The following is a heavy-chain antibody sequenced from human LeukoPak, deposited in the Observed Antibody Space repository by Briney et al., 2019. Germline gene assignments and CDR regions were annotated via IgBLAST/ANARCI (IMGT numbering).Heavy chain of an antibody. V-gene: IGHV3-21*01. Sequence: PGGSLRLSCAASGFTFSNYVMGWVRQAPGKGLEWVSSISSSSSYIYYADSVKGRFTISRDNAKNSLYLQMNSLRAEDTAVYYCAYEQPSRGRDYWGQGTLVTVSS. CDR2: ISSSSSYI. J-gene: IGHJ4*02. CDR1: GFTFSNYV. CDR3: AYEQPSRGRDY. D-gene: IGHD1/OR15-1a*01.